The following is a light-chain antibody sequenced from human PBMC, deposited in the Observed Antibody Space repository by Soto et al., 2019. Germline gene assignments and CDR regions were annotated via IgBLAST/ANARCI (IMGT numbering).Light chain of an antibody. CDR1: QSIKNY. J-gene: IGKJ1*01. CDR3: QQYNSYSWT. Sequence: DIQMTQSPSSLSASVGGRGTITCRASQSIKNYLNWYQQKPGKAPKLLIYAASSLQSGVPSRFSGSGSGTEFTLTISILQPDDFATYDCQQYNSYSWTFGQGTKVEIK. V-gene: IGKV1-39*01. CDR2: AAS.